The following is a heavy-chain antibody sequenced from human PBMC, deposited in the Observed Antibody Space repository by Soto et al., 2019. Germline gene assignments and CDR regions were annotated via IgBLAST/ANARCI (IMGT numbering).Heavy chain of an antibody. CDR1: GGSISSGGYY. CDR3: ARDHDGSGSYYNY. Sequence: PSETLSLTCTVSGGSISSGGYYWSWIRQHPGKGLEWIGYIYYSGSTYYNPSLKSRVTISVDTSKNQFSLKLSSVTAADTAVYYCARDHDGSGSYYNYWGQGTLVTVSS. CDR2: IYYSGST. V-gene: IGHV4-31*03. J-gene: IGHJ4*02. D-gene: IGHD3-10*01.